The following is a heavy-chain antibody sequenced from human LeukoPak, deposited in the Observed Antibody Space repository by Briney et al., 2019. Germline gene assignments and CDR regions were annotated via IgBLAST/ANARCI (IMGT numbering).Heavy chain of an antibody. CDR3: ARAQISMITSGDYLDV. CDR1: GFTFSDYY. Sequence: GGSLRLSCAASGFTFSDYYMSWIRQAPGKGLEWVAVISDDGTNEYAAEFVKGRFSMSRDNSKNTMFLDMNNLRIEDTAVYYCARAQISMITSGDYLDVWGQGTLVTVSS. V-gene: IGHV3-30-3*01. CDR2: ISDDGTNE. J-gene: IGHJ3*01. D-gene: IGHD3-16*01.